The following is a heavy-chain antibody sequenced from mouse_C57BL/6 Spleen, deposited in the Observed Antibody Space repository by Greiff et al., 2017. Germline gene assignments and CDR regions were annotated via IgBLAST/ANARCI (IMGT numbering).Heavy chain of an antibody. CDR3: ARGGSNFYAMDY. CDR2: FHPYNDDT. CDR1: GYTFTTYP. V-gene: IGHV1-47*01. Sequence: QVQLKQSGAELVKPGASVKMSCKASGYTFTTYPIEWMKQNHGKSLEWIGNFHPYNDDTKYNEKFKGKATLTVEKSSSTVYLELSRLTSDDSAVYYCARGGSNFYAMDYWGQGTSVTVSS. D-gene: IGHD2-5*01. J-gene: IGHJ4*01.